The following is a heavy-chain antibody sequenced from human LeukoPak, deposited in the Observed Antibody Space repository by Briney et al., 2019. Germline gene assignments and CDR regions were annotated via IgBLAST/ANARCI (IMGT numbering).Heavy chain of an antibody. V-gene: IGHV4-30-4*07. CDR2: IYYSGST. CDR1: GGSISSGGYS. J-gene: IGHJ6*03. D-gene: IGHD5-18*01. Sequence: ASETLSLTCAVSGGSISSGGYSWSWIRQPLGKGLEWIGYIYYSGSTYYNPSLKSRVTISVDTSKNQFSLKLSSVTAADTAVYYCARVVPLPLIQLWFSSAAYYMDVWGKGTTVTISS. CDR3: ARVVPLPLIQLWFSSAAYYMDV.